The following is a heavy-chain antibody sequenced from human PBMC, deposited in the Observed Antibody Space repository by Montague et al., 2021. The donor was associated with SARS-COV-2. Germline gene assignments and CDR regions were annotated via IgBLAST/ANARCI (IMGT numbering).Heavy chain of an antibody. CDR3: ARFYRVLPAASFDY. CDR2: IYYSGST. CDR1: GRSISSSSSY. J-gene: IGHJ4*02. D-gene: IGHD2-2*01. Sequence: SETLSLTCTVSGRSISSSSSYWGWIRQPPGKGLEWIGSIYYSGSTYYXPSLKSRVTISVDTSKNQFSLKLSSVTAADTAVYYCARFYRVLPAASFDYWGQGTLVTVSP. V-gene: IGHV4-39*01.